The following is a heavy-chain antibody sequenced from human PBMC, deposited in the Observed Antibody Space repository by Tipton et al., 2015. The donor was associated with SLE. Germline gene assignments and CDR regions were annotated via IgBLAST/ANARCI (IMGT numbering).Heavy chain of an antibody. CDR1: GGSISSYY. D-gene: IGHD1-14*01. CDR2: IYYSGST. V-gene: IGHV4-59*12. J-gene: IGHJ4*02. CDR3: ARDPGTGGNFDY. Sequence: TLSLTCTVSGGSISSYYWGWIRQPPGKGLEWIGYIYYSGSTNYNPSLKSRVTISVDTSKNQVSLRLTSVIAADTAVYYCARDPGTGGNFDYWGQGVLITVSS.